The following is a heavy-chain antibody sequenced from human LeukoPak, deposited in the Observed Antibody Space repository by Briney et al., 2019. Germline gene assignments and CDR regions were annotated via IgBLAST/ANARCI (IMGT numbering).Heavy chain of an antibody. CDR2: ISPNNGGT. V-gene: IGHV1-2*06. CDR3: ARGAGLFPMLRGVIN. J-gene: IGHJ4*02. CDR1: GYTFTDYY. Sequence: GASVKVSCKASGYTFTDYYIHWVRQAPGQELEWMGRISPNNGGTNYAEKFQGRVTMTSDTSISTAYMELSKLTSDDTAVFYCARGAGLFPMLRGVINWGQGTLVTVSS. D-gene: IGHD3-10*01.